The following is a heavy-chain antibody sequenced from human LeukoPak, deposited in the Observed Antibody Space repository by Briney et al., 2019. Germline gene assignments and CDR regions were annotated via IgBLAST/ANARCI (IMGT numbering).Heavy chain of an antibody. D-gene: IGHD1-7*01. J-gene: IGHJ4*02. Sequence: GESLKISCKGSGYSFTSYWIGWARQMPGKGLGWMGIIYPGDSDTRYSPSFQGQVTISADKSISTAYLQWSSLKASDTAMYYCARPPSNWNYNSPDYWGQGTLVTVSS. CDR2: IYPGDSDT. CDR1: GYSFTSYW. V-gene: IGHV5-51*01. CDR3: ARPPSNWNYNSPDY.